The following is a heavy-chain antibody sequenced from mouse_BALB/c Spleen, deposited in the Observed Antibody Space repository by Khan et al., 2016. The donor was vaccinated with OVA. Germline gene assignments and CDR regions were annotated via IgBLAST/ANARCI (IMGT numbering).Heavy chain of an antibody. J-gene: IGHJ4*01. Sequence: VELVVSGPGLVAPSQSLSITCTISGFSLTNYGVHWVRQPPGKGLEWLVVIWSDGSTTYNSALKSRLTITKDNSKSQVFLKMNSLQTDDTAIYFCARQPYYHYNVMDYWGQGTSVTVSS. V-gene: IGHV2-6-1*01. CDR3: ARQPYYHYNVMDY. CDR2: IWSDGST. D-gene: IGHD2-10*01. CDR1: GFSLTNYG.